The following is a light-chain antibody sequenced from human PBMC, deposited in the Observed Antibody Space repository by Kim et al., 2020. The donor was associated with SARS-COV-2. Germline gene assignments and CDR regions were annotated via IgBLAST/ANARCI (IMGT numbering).Light chain of an antibody. Sequence: NFMLTQPHSVSESPGKTVTISCTRSSGSIASNYVQWYQQRPGSSPTTVIYEDNQRPSGVPDRFSGSIDSSSNSASLIISGLKTEDEADYYCQSYDSSPWVFGGGTKLTVL. J-gene: IGLJ3*02. V-gene: IGLV6-57*01. CDR2: EDN. CDR1: SGSIASNY. CDR3: QSYDSSPWV.